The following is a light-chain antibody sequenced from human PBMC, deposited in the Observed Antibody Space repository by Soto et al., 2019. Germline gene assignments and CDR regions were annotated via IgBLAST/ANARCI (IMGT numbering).Light chain of an antibody. V-gene: IGLV3-1*01. CDR2: QDR. CDR3: QAWDSSTVV. CDR1: KLGHKY. J-gene: IGLJ2*01. Sequence: SYELTQPPSVSVSPGQTASITCSGDKLGHKYACWYQQKPGQSPVLVIYQDRKLPSGIPERFSGSNSGNTATLTISGTQAMDEADYYCQAWDSSTVVFGGGTKLTVL.